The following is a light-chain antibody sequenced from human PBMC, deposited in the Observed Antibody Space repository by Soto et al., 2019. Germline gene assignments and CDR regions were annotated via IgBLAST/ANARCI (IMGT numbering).Light chain of an antibody. CDR3: QQANSFPWT. V-gene: IGKV1D-12*01. J-gene: IGKJ1*01. CDR2: AAS. Sequence: DIQMTQSPSSVSASVGDRVTITCRARQDISGWLAWFQQKPGKAPNLLIYAASILQSGVPSRFSGRGSGTDFTLTITYLQPEDFATDYCQQANSFPWTFGQGTKVEL. CDR1: QDISGW.